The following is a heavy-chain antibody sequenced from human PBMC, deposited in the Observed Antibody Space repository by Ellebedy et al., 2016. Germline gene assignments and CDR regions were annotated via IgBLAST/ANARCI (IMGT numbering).Heavy chain of an antibody. J-gene: IGHJ4*02. CDR1: GASISSGGYS. CDR3: ARGGPSIAARGAYY. CDR2: IYHRGST. V-gene: IGHV4-30-2*01. Sequence: SETLSLTCAVSGASISSGGYSWSWIRQPPGKGLEWIGYIYHRGSTYYNPSLKSRVTISVDRSKNQFSLKLSSVTAADTAVYYCARGGPSIAARGAYYWGQGTLVTVSS. D-gene: IGHD6-6*01.